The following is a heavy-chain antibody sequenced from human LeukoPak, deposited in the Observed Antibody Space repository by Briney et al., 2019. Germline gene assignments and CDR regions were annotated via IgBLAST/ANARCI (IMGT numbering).Heavy chain of an antibody. Sequence: SETLSLTCAVYGGSFSGYYWSWIRQPPGKGLEWIGEINHSGSTNYNPFLKSRVTISVDTSKNQFSLKLSSVTAADTAVYYCARAEMATIFSHYFDYWGQGTLVTVSS. CDR3: ARAEMATIFSHYFDY. CDR1: GGSFSGYY. J-gene: IGHJ4*02. CDR2: INHSGST. V-gene: IGHV4-34*01. D-gene: IGHD5-24*01.